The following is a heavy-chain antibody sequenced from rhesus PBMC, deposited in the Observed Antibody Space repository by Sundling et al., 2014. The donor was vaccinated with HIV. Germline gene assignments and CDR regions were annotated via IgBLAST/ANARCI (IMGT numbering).Heavy chain of an antibody. CDR1: GYTFTGYF. V-gene: IGHV1S2*01. D-gene: IGHD2-15*01. Sequence: QVQLVQSGAEVKKPGSSVKVSCKASGYTFTGYFMHWVRQAPRQGLEWMGWINPYNGNTKYAQKFQGRVTMTRDTSTRIVYMELSSLRSEDTAVYYCARVGNKTYGDYWGQGVLVTVSS. CDR3: ARVGNKTYGDY. CDR2: INPYNGNT. J-gene: IGHJ4*01.